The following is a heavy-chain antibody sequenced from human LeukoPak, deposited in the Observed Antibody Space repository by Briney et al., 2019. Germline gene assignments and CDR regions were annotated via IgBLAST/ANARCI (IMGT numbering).Heavy chain of an antibody. Sequence: GGSLRLSCAASGFTFSSYARSWVRQAPGKGLEWVSAISGSGGSTYYADSVKGRFTISRDNSKNTLYLQMNSLRAEDTAVYYCARAYGGYVHYGMDVWGQGTTVTVSS. V-gene: IGHV3-23*01. J-gene: IGHJ6*02. CDR3: ARAYGGYVHYGMDV. CDR1: GFTFSSYA. CDR2: ISGSGGST. D-gene: IGHD5-12*01.